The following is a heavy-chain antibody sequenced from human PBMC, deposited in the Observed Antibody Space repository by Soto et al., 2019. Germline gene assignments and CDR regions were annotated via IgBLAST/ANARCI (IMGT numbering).Heavy chain of an antibody. J-gene: IGHJ3*02. CDR1: GGTFSSYA. V-gene: IGHV1-69*13. CDR3: AREEESPRRDRWELRMNAFDI. D-gene: IGHD1-26*01. Sequence: GASVKVSCKASGGTFSSYAISWVRQAPGQGLEWMGGIIPIFGTANYAQKFQGRVTITADESTSTAYMELSSLRSEDTAVYYCAREEESPRRDRWELRMNAFDIWGQGTMVTVSS. CDR2: IIPIFGTA.